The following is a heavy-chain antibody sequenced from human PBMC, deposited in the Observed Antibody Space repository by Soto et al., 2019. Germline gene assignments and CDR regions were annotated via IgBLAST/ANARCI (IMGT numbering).Heavy chain of an antibody. Sequence: ASVKVSCKASGYTFTSYGISWVRQAPGQGLEWMGWISAYNGNTNYAQKLQGRVTMTTDTSTGTAYMELRSLRSDDTAVYYCARVGIFGVVMGGQGSGPNFDYWGQGTLVTVSS. V-gene: IGHV1-18*01. CDR3: ARVGIFGVVMGGQGSGPNFDY. CDR2: ISAYNGNT. D-gene: IGHD3-3*01. J-gene: IGHJ4*02. CDR1: GYTFTSYG.